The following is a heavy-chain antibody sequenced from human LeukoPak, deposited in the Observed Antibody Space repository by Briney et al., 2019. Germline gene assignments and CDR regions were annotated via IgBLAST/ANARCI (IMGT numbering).Heavy chain of an antibody. CDR3: ARDPSRKFVGWFDP. CDR1: GGSISTYS. Sequence: SETLSLTCTVSGGSISTYSWSWIRQPAGKGLEWIGRIYSSGNSNYNPSLKSRVTISLDKSANQLSLRLSSVTAADTAVYYCARDPSRKFVGWFDPWGQGTLVTVSS. CDR2: IYSSGNS. J-gene: IGHJ5*02. V-gene: IGHV4-4*07. D-gene: IGHD2-15*01.